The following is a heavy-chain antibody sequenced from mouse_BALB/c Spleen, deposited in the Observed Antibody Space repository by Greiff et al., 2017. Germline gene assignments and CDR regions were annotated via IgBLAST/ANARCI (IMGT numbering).Heavy chain of an antibody. Sequence: VKLQESGAELAKPGASVKMSCKASGYTFTSYWMHWVKQRPGQGLEWIGYINPSTGYTEYNQKFKDKATLTADKSSSTAYMQLSSLTSEDSAVYYCAPYYRYDAGDYYAMDYWGQGTSVTVSS. CDR2: INPSTGYT. J-gene: IGHJ4*01. V-gene: IGHV1-7*01. CDR3: APYYRYDAGDYYAMDY. CDR1: GYTFTSYW. D-gene: IGHD2-14*01.